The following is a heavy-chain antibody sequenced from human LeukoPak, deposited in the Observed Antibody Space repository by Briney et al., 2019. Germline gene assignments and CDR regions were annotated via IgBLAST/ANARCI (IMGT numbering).Heavy chain of an antibody. CDR1: GYTFTSYG. Sequence: ASVKVSCKASGYTFTSYGISWVRQAPGQGLEWMGSISAYNGNTNYAQKLQGRVTMTTDTSTSTAYMELRSLRSDDTAVYYCARDGISSGWYYDAFDIWGQGTMVTVSS. J-gene: IGHJ3*02. CDR2: ISAYNGNT. D-gene: IGHD6-19*01. CDR3: ARDGISSGWYYDAFDI. V-gene: IGHV1-18*01.